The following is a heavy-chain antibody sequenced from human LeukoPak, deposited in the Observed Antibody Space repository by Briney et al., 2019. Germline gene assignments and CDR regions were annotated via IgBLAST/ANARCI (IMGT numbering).Heavy chain of an antibody. CDR1: GFTFSSYA. CDR2: ISYDGSNK. V-gene: IGHV3-30*09. J-gene: IGHJ4*02. CDR3: ARGIPPDY. Sequence: PGGSLRLSCAASGFTFSSYAMHWVRQAPGKGLEWVAVISYDGSNKYYADSVKGRFAISRDNSKNTLYLQMNSLRAEDTAVYYCARGIPPDYWGQGTLVTVSS. D-gene: IGHD2-2*02.